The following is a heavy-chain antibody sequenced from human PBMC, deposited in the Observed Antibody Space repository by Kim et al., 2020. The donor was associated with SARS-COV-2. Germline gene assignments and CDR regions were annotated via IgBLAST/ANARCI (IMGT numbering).Heavy chain of an antibody. CDR3: ARGARVVVAATTNDAFDI. D-gene: IGHD2-15*01. J-gene: IGHJ3*02. Sequence: QGRVTITADESTSTAYMELSSLRSEDTAVYYCARGARVVVAATTNDAFDIWGQGTMVTVSS. V-gene: IGHV1-69*01.